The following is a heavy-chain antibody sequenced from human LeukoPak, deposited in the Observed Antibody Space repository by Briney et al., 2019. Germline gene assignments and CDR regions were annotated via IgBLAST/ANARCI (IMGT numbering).Heavy chain of an antibody. J-gene: IGHJ4*02. CDR3: ADTTVTTNN. D-gene: IGHD4-17*01. CDR1: GGTFSSYA. Sequence: PWASVKVSCKASGGTFSSYAISWVRQAPGQGLGWMGGIIPIFGTANYAQKFQGRVTITADESTNTAYMELSSLRSEDTAVYYCADTTVTTNNWGQGTLVTVSS. CDR2: IIPIFGTA. V-gene: IGHV1-69*01.